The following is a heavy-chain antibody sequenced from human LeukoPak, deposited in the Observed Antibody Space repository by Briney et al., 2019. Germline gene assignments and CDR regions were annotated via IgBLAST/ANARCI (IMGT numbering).Heavy chain of an antibody. CDR1: GFTFSSYG. D-gene: IGHD4-17*01. CDR2: ISYDGSNK. J-gene: IGHJ4*02. CDR3: AKGSPDYGDYWY. Sequence: GGSLRLSCAASGFTFSSYGMHWVRQAPGKGLEWVAVISYDGSNKYYADSVKGRFTISRDNSKNTLYLQMNSLGAEDTAVYYCAKGSPDYGDYWYWGQGTLVTVSS. V-gene: IGHV3-30*18.